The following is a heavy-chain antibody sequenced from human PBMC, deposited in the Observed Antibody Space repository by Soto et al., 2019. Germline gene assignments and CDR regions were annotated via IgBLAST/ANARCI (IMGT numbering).Heavy chain of an antibody. V-gene: IGHV3-53*01. Sequence: PGGFLRLSCTPSGFIVSHNYMSWVRQAPGTGLEWVSVIYSSGTTYYADSVKGRFTISRDDSKNTLYLQMNSLRADDTAVYYCAGGITGTTFDYWGQGTLVTVSS. CDR3: AGGITGTTFDY. CDR1: GFIVSHNY. CDR2: IYSSGTT. D-gene: IGHD1-20*01. J-gene: IGHJ4*02.